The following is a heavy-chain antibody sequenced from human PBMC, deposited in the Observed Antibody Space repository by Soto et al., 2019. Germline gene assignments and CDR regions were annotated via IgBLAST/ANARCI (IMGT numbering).Heavy chain of an antibody. J-gene: IGHJ4*02. CDR3: ARVGTLYESSGYYYNY. V-gene: IGHV3-33*01. D-gene: IGHD3-22*01. Sequence: QVPLVESGGGVVQPGRSLRLSCAAAGFTFSNYGMHWVRQAPGKGLEWVSVIWYDGTKKYYADSVKGRFTISRDNSQNTLYLQMNSLRAEDTAVYYCARVGTLYESSGYYYNYWGQGTLVTVSS. CDR2: IWYDGTKK. CDR1: GFTFSNYG.